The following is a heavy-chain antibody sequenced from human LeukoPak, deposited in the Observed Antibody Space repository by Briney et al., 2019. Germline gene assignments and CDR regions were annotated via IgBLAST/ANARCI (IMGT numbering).Heavy chain of an antibody. Sequence: PSETLSLTCTVSGDSINNYYWSWIRQATGKGLEWIGYIHYSGGTNYSPSLKSRVTISIDTPKNQFSLKLTSVTAADTAVYYCARDRRYCSGGTCYLHYFDNWGQGTLVTVSS. D-gene: IGHD2-15*01. CDR1: GDSINNYY. CDR3: ARDRRYCSGGTCYLHYFDN. J-gene: IGHJ4*02. V-gene: IGHV4-59*01. CDR2: IHYSGGT.